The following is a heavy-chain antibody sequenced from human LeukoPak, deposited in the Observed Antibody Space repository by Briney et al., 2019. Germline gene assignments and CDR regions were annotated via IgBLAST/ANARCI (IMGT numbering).Heavy chain of an antibody. CDR2: IFSSGGT. D-gene: IGHD6-13*01. J-gene: IGHJ4*02. CDR3: TRRRGASSWRDN. CDR1: GGSITTGTYH. V-gene: IGHV4-39*02. Sequence: SETLSLTCTVSGGSITTGTYHWGWIRQPPGKGLEWIGTIFSSGGTSYNPSLKSRVTISVDTSKNHFSLRLTSVTAADTAVYYCTRRRGASSWRDNWGQGTLVTVSS.